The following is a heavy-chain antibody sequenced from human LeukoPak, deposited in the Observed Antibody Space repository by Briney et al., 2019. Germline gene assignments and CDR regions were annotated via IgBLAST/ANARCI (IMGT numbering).Heavy chain of an antibody. V-gene: IGHV3-48*03. CDR2: ISSSGTTV. CDR3: ARPPIGAAGGYFDH. Sequence: GGSLRLSCAASGFTFSSCEMNWVRQAPGKGLEWVSYISSSGTTVYYADSVKGRFTISRDNAKNSLYLQMNSLRAEDTAVYYCARPPIGAAGGYFDHWGQGTLVTFSS. D-gene: IGHD6-13*01. CDR1: GFTFSSCE. J-gene: IGHJ4*02.